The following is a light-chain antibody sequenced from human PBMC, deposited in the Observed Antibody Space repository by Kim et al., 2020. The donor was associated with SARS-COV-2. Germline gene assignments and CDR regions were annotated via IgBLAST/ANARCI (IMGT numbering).Light chain of an antibody. CDR1: QSVSTN. J-gene: IGKJ2*01. CDR3: QQCNDWPSYT. V-gene: IGKV3-15*01. CDR2: GAS. Sequence: EIVMTQSPVTLSVSPGERATLSCRASQSVSTNLVWYQQKPGRAPRLLIYGASTRATGIPARFSGSGSGTEFTLTISSLQSEDFAVYYCQQCNDWPSYTFGQGTKLEI.